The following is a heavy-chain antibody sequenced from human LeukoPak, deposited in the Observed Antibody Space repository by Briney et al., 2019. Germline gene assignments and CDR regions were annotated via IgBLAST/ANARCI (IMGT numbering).Heavy chain of an antibody. CDR2: IRYDGNSN. V-gene: IGHV3-30*02. CDR3: AKEEVISGNHGVYFDY. D-gene: IGHD3-22*01. Sequence: GGSLRHSCAASGFTFRSYGMHWVRQAPGKGLEWVAFIRYDGNSNYYADSVKGRFTISRDNSRSTLYLQMNSLRAEDTAVYYCAKEEVISGNHGVYFDYWGQGTLVTVSS. J-gene: IGHJ4*02. CDR1: GFTFRSYG.